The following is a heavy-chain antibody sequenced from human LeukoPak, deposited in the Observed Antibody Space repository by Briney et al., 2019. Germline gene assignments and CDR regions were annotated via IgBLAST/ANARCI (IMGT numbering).Heavy chain of an antibody. CDR3: AGNTGGSPDLYYMDV. D-gene: IGHD7-27*01. V-gene: IGHV4-61*02. CDR1: GGSISSGSYY. CDR2: IYTSGST. J-gene: IGHJ6*03. Sequence: SETLSLTCTVSGGSISSGSYYWSWIRQPAGKGLEWIGRIYTSGSTNYNPSLKSRVTISVDTSKNQFSLKLSSVTAADTAVYYCAGNTGGSPDLYYMDVWGKGTTVTVSS.